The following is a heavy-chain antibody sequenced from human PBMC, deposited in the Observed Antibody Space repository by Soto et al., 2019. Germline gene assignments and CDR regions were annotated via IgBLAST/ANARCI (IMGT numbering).Heavy chain of an antibody. CDR1: GFTFSSYA. CDR3: ARDLSIAEIAGFDY. J-gene: IGHJ4*02. CDR2: ISGSGGST. V-gene: IGHV3-23*01. D-gene: IGHD6-6*01. Sequence: GGSLRLSCAASGFTFSSYAMSWVRQAPGKGLEWVSAISGSGGSTYYADSVKGRFTISRDNSKNTLYLQMNSLRAEDTAVYYCARDLSIAEIAGFDYWGQVTLVTVSS.